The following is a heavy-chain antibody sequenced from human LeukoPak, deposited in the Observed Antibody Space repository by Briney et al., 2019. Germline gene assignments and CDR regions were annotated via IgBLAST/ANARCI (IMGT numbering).Heavy chain of an antibody. CDR2: INTNTGNP. CDR3: ARDGPSGWEI. J-gene: IGHJ3*02. Sequence: ASVKVSCTASRYTFTIYAMNWVRLAPGQGLEWMGWINTNTGNPTYAQGFTGRFVFSLDTSVSTAYLQISSLKAEDTAVYYCARDGPSGWEIWGQGTMVTVSS. D-gene: IGHD6-19*01. V-gene: IGHV7-4-1*02. CDR1: RYTFTIYA.